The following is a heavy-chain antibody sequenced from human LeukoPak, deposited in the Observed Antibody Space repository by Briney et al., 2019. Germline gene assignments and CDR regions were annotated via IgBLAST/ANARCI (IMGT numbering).Heavy chain of an antibody. V-gene: IGHV3-11*03. D-gene: IGHD3-10*01. CDR3: ASGWFGEGNY. Sequence: GGSLRLSFAASGFPFSDYYMSWIRRAPGKGLGWVSYIISSSSYTNYSDSVKGRFTISRDNAKNSLYLQMNSLRAEDTAVYYCASGWFGEGNYWGQGTLVTVSS. J-gene: IGHJ4*02. CDR1: GFPFSDYY. CDR2: IISSSSYT.